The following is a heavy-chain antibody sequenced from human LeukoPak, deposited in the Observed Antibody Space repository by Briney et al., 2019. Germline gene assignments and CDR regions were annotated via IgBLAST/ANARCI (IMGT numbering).Heavy chain of an antibody. CDR3: AKSTLTYYYDSSGYYSN. CDR1: GFTFSNHA. Sequence: GGSLRLSCAASGFTFSNHAMSWVRQAPGKGLEWVSAISGSGGSTYYADSVKGRFTISRDNSKNTLYLQMNSLRAEDTAVYYCAKSTLTYYYDSSGYYSNWGQGTLVTVSS. CDR2: ISGSGGST. D-gene: IGHD3-22*01. V-gene: IGHV3-23*01. J-gene: IGHJ4*02.